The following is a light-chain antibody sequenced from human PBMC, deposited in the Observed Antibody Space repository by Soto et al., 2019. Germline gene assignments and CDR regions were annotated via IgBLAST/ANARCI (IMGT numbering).Light chain of an antibody. CDR3: SSQAASNSFV. J-gene: IGLJ1*01. CDR1: SSDIGAYNS. CDR2: EVT. V-gene: IGLV2-8*01. Sequence: QYALTQPPSASGSPGQSVTIYCTGTSSDIGAYNSVSWYQYYPGKAPKLIIYEVTKRPSGVPTRFSGSKSDNTASLTVSGLQADDEADYYCSSQAASNSFVFGTGTKLTVL.